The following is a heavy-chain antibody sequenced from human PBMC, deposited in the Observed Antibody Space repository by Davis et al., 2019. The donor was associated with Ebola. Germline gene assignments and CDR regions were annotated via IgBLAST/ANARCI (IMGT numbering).Heavy chain of an antibody. CDR2: ISSSSSYI. CDR3: ARDGHGIDGITGTEYYYYGMDV. CDR1: GFTFSSYE. D-gene: IGHD1-7*01. J-gene: IGHJ6*02. V-gene: IGHV3-21*01. Sequence: GESLKISCAASGFTFSSYEMNWVRQAPGKGLEWVSSISSSSSYIYYADSVKGRFTISRDNAKNSLYLQMNSLRAEDTAVYYCARDGHGIDGITGTEYYYYGMDVWGQGTTVTVSS.